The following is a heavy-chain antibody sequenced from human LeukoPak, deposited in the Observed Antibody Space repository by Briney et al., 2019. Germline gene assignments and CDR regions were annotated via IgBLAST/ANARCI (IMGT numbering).Heavy chain of an antibody. CDR3: ARDSSGWYYDY. D-gene: IGHD6-19*01. J-gene: IGHJ4*02. V-gene: IGHV3-23*01. CDR2: IFPSGGEI. CDR1: GFTFSTFA. Sequence: PGGSLRLSCAASGFTFSTFAMIWVRQPPGKGLEWVSSIFPSGGEIHYADSVKGRFTISRDNAKNTLYLQMNSLRAEDTAVYYCARDSSGWYYDYWGQGTLVTVSS.